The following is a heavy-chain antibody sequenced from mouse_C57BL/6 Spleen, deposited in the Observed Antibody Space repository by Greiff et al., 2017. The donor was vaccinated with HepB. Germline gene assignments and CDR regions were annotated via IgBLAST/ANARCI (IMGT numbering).Heavy chain of an antibody. CDR2: IDPSDSYT. CDR3: ARSRFITTVRDYAMDY. CDR1: GYTFTSYW. V-gene: IGHV1-50*01. D-gene: IGHD1-1*01. Sequence: QVQLQQPGAELVKPGASVKLSCKASGYTFTSYWMQWVKQRPGQGLEWIGEIDPSDSYTNYNQKFKGKATLTVETSSSTAYMQLSSLTSEDSAVYYCARSRFITTVRDYAMDYWGQGTSVTVSS. J-gene: IGHJ4*01.